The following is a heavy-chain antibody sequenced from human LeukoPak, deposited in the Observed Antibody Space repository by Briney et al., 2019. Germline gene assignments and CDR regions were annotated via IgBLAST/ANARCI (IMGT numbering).Heavy chain of an antibody. D-gene: IGHD4-17*01. J-gene: IGHJ6*04. V-gene: IGHV4-34*01. CDR2: INHSGST. Sequence: PGGSLRLSCAASGFTFSNAWMSWVRQPPGKGLEWIGEINHSGSTNYNPSLKSRVTISVDTSKNQFSLKLSSVTAADTAVYYCARAAGTTVTTSYYYYGMDVWGKGTTVTVSS. CDR1: GFTFSNAW. CDR3: ARAAGTTVTTSYYYYGMDV.